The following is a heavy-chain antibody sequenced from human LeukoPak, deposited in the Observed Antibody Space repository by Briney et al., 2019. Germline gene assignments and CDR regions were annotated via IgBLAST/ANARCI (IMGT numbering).Heavy chain of an antibody. V-gene: IGHV3-23*01. D-gene: IGHD2-2*01. CDR2: ISGSGGST. CDR3: AKDQDIVVVPAATFDY. J-gene: IGHJ4*02. Sequence: PGGSLRLSCAASGFTFSSYWMSWVRQAPGKGLEWVSAISGSGGSTYYADSVKGRFTISRDNSKNTLYLQMNSLRAEDTAVYYCAKDQDIVVVPAATFDYWGQGTLVTVSS. CDR1: GFTFSSYW.